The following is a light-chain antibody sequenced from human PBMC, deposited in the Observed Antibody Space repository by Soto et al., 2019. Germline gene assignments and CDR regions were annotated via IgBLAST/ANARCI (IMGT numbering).Light chain of an antibody. J-gene: IGKJ5*01. V-gene: IGKV3-15*01. CDR3: QQYNSWRQIT. CDR1: QSIRIN. CDR2: RAS. Sequence: EIVMTQSPATLSVSPGERATLSCRASQSIRINVGWYQQRPGQAPRLLIYRASTRATGIPARFSGSGSGTEFTLTISSLDSEDSGVYYCQQYNSWRQITFGQGTRLEIK.